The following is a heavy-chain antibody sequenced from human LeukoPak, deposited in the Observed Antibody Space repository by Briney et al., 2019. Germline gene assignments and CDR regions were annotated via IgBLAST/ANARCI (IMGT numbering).Heavy chain of an antibody. V-gene: IGHV3-23*01. J-gene: IGHJ3*02. CDR3: AKDLGSLNTYYYDSSGYPDAFDI. CDR2: ISGSGGST. Sequence: HPGGSLRLSCAASGFTFSSYAMSWVRQAPGKGLEWVSAISGSGGSTYYADSVKGRFTISRDNSKNTLYLQMNSLRAEDMAVYYCAKDLGSLNTYYYDSSGYPDAFDIWGQGTMVTVSS. D-gene: IGHD3-22*01. CDR1: GFTFSSYA.